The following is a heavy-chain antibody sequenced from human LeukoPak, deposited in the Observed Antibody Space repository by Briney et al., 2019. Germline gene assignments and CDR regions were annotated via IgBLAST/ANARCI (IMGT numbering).Heavy chain of an antibody. CDR3: ARDLLAVAGPPDY. V-gene: IGHV3-7*01. CDR1: GFTFSSYW. J-gene: IGHJ4*02. D-gene: IGHD6-19*01. Sequence: GGSLRLSCAASGFTFSSYWMSWVRQAPGKGLEWVANIKQDGSEKYYVDSVKGRFTISRDNAKNSLYLQMNSLRAEDTAVYYCARDLLAVAGPPDYWGQGTLVTVSS. CDR2: IKQDGSEK.